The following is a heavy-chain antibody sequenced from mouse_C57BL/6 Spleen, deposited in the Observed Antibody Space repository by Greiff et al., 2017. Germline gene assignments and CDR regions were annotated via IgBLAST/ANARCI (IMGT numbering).Heavy chain of an antibody. CDR3: ARRTEAMDY. CDR1: GFTFSSYT. CDR2: ISGGGGNT. J-gene: IGHJ4*01. Sequence: EVKVVESGGGLVKPGGSLKLSCAASGFTFSSYTMSWVRQTPETRLEWVATISGGGGNTYYPDSVKGRFTISRDNAKNTLYLQMSSLRSEDTALYYCARRTEAMDYWGQGTSVTVSS. V-gene: IGHV5-9*01.